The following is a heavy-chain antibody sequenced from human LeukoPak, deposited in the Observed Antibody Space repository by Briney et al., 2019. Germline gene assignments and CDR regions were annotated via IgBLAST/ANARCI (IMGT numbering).Heavy chain of an antibody. V-gene: IGHV1-8*03. D-gene: IGHD6-19*01. Sequence: ASVKVSCKASGYTFTSYDINWVRQATGQGLEWMGWMNPNSGNTGYAQKFQGRVTITRNTSISTAYMELSSLRSEDTAVYYCARMGTVAGGSNWFDPWGQGTLVTVSS. J-gene: IGHJ5*02. CDR3: ARMGTVAGGSNWFDP. CDR2: MNPNSGNT. CDR1: GYTFTSYD.